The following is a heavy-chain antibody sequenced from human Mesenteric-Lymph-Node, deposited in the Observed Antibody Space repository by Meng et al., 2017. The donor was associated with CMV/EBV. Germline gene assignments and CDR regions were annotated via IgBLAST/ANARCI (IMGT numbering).Heavy chain of an antibody. J-gene: IGHJ4*02. Sequence: QLQLQESVPGLVKPSETLSLTCSVSCGSISSSSYYWGWIRQPPGKGLEWIGSIYYSGSTYYNPSLKSRVTISVDTSKNQFSLKLSSVTAADTAVYYCARDGDYYDSSGYNPFDYWGQGTLVTVSS. CDR2: IYYSGST. D-gene: IGHD3-22*01. V-gene: IGHV4-39*07. CDR3: ARDGDYYDSSGYNPFDY. CDR1: CGSISSSSYY.